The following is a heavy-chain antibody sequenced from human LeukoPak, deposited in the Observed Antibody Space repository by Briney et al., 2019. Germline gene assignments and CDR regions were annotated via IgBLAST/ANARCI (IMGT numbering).Heavy chain of an antibody. J-gene: IGHJ4*02. Sequence: GSLRLSCAASGFTFITYCMHWVRQAPGKGPMWVSRICPDGTVTNYADSVKARFIISRDNARNTVYLQMNSLRVEDTAVYYCVRDFRSADYWGQGTLVTVSS. V-gene: IGHV3-74*01. CDR2: ICPDGTVT. CDR3: VRDFRSADY. CDR1: GFTFITYC.